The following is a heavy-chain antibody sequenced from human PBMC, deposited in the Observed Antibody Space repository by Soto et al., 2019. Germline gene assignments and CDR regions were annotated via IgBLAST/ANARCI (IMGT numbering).Heavy chain of an antibody. CDR3: ARGSYSSSWTNNYYYYYGMDV. D-gene: IGHD6-13*01. CDR1: GGSISSYY. J-gene: IGHJ6*02. V-gene: IGHV4-59*01. CDR2: IYYSGST. Sequence: SETLSLTCTVSGGSISSYYWSWIRQPPGKGLEWIGYIYYSGSTNYNPSLKSRVTISVDTSKNQFSLKLSSVTAADTAVYYCARGSYSSSWTNNYYYYYGMDVWGQGTTVTVS.